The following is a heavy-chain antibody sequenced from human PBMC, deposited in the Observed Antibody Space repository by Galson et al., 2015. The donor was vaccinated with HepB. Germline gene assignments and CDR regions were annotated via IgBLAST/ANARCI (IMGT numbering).Heavy chain of an antibody. CDR3: ARRFYSSGWYDY. Sequence: QSGAEVKKPGESLRISCRGSGYTFTSYWISWVRQMPGKGLEWMGRIDPSDSYTNYSPSFQGHVTISADKSTATAYLQWSSLKAADTGMYFCARRFYSSGWYDYLGQGTLLTVSS. J-gene: IGHJ4*02. CDR1: GYTFTSYW. V-gene: IGHV5-10-1*01. CDR2: IDPSDSYT. D-gene: IGHD6-13*01.